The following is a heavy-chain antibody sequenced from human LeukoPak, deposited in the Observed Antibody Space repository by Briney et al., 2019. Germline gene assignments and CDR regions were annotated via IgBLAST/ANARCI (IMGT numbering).Heavy chain of an antibody. J-gene: IGHJ5*02. Sequence: SETLSLTCTVSGGSISSYYWSWIRQPAGKGLEWIGRIYTSGSTYYNPSLKSRVTISVDTSKNQFSLKLSSVTAADTAVYYCARAYCGGDCYTNWFDPWGQGTLVTVSS. CDR2: IYTSGST. D-gene: IGHD2-21*01. CDR3: ARAYCGGDCYTNWFDP. CDR1: GGSISSYY. V-gene: IGHV4-4*07.